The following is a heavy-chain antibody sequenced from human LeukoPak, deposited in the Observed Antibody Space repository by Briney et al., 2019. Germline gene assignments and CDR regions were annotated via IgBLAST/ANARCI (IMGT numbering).Heavy chain of an antibody. J-gene: IGHJ3*02. CDR3: ARDLVLRRTIVVVTAIPVGAFDI. V-gene: IGHV3-7*03. CDR2: IKQDGSEK. Sequence: GGSLRLSCAASGFTFSSYWMSWVRQAPGKGLEWVANIKQDGSEKYYVDSVKGRFTISRDNAQNSLYLQMNSLRAEDTAVYYCARDLVLRRTIVVVTAIPVGAFDIWGQGTMVTVSS. CDR1: GFTFSSYW. D-gene: IGHD2-21*02.